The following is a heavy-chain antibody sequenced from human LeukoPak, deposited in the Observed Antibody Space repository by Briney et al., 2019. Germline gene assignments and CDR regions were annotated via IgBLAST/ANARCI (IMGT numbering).Heavy chain of an antibody. CDR2: ISYDGSNK. D-gene: IGHD6-19*01. V-gene: IGHV3-30*04. Sequence: PGGSLRLSCAASGFTFSSYAMHWVRQAPGKGLEWVAVISYDGSNKYYADSVKGRFTISRDNSKNTLYLQMNSLRAEDTAVYYCARDRKVEYSSGWYNFDYWGQGTLVTVSS. CDR3: ARDRKVEYSSGWYNFDY. J-gene: IGHJ4*02. CDR1: GFTFSSYA.